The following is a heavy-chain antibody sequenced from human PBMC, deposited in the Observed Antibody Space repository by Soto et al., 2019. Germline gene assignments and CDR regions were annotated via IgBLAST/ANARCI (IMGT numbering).Heavy chain of an antibody. J-gene: IGHJ4*02. CDR3: ARHTYSSTWPDY. D-gene: IGHD6-13*01. Sequence: SETLSLTCAVSGGSISSGGYSWSWIRQPPGKGLEWIGYIYHSGSTNYNPSLKSRVTISVDPSKNQFSLKLSSVTAADTAVYYCARHTYSSTWPDYWGQGTLVTVSS. CDR2: IYHSGST. V-gene: IGHV4-30-2*01. CDR1: GGSISSGGYS.